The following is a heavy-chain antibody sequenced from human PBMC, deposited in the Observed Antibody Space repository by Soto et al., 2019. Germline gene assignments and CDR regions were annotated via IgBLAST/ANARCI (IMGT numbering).Heavy chain of an antibody. CDR3: ATIVGANDY. CDR1: RASIYTYS. CDR2: IYSSGSA. D-gene: IGHD1-26*01. V-gene: IGHV4-4*07. J-gene: IGHJ4*02. Sequence: SETLSLTCTVSRASIYTYSWTWIRQPAGKGLQWIGHIYSSGSANYSPSLKSRVSMSVDSSKNRISLKLSSVTAADTAVYYCATIVGANDYWGQGALVTGSS.